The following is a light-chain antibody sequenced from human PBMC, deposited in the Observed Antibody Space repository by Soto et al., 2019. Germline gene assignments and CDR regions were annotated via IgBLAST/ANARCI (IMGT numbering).Light chain of an antibody. CDR1: QSVSSSY. V-gene: IGKV3-20*01. Sequence: EIVLTQSPGTLSLSPGERATLSCRASQSVSSSYLAWYQQKPGQAPRLLIYGASTRATGTPGSFSGSGSGTDFTLTITRLEPEDFAVYYCQHYGNSPQTFGQGTKV. J-gene: IGKJ1*01. CDR2: GAS. CDR3: QHYGNSPQT.